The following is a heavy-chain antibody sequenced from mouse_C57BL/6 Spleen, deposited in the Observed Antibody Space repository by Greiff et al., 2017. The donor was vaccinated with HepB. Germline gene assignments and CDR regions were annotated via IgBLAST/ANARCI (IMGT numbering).Heavy chain of an antibody. CDR1: GFTFSDYG. V-gene: IGHV5-17*01. CDR3: ARGGLGHIYFDY. D-gene: IGHD3-3*01. Sequence: EVKVVESGGGLVKPGGSLKLSCAASGFTFSDYGMHWVRQAPETGLEWVAYISSGSSTIYYADTVKGRFTISRDNAKNTLFLQMTSLRSEDTAMYYCARGGLGHIYFDYWGQGTTLTVSS. J-gene: IGHJ2*01. CDR2: ISSGSSTI.